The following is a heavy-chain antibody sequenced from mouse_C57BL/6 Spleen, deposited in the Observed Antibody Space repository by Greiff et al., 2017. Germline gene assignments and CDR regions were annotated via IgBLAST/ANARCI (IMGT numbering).Heavy chain of an antibody. CDR2: INPSTGGT. D-gene: IGHD3-2*02. CDR1: GYSFTGYY. CDR3: ARSSSGGDFDD. Sequence: VQLQQSGPELVKPGASVKISCKASGYSFTGYYMNWVKQSPEKSLEWIGEINPSTGGTTYNQKFKAKATLTVDKSSSTAYMQLKGLTSEDSAVYDCARSSSGGDFDDWGQGTTLTVAS. V-gene: IGHV1-42*01. J-gene: IGHJ2*01.